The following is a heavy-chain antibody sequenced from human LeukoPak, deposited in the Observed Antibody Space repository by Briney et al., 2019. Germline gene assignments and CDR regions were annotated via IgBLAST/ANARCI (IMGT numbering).Heavy chain of an antibody. D-gene: IGHD3/OR15-3a*01. J-gene: IGHJ5*02. CDR2: IYYTGST. CDR3: ARDRKSVWDWLSNNWFDP. Sequence: PSETLSLICPVSGGSITSSSYYWGWIRQPPGMGLEWIGSIYYTGSTYYNPSLKSRVTISVDTSKNQFSLKLSSVTAADTAVYYCARDRKSVWDWLSNNWFDPWGQGTLVTVSS. CDR1: GGSITSSSYY. V-gene: IGHV4-39*07.